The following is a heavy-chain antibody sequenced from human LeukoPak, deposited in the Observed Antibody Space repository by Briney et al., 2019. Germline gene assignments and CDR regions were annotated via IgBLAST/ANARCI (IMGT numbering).Heavy chain of an antibody. V-gene: IGHV4-30-2*01. CDR1: GGSISSGGYY. Sequence: PSETLSLTCTVSGGSISSGGYYWSWIRQPPGKGLEWIGYIYHSGSTYYNPSLKSRVTISVDRSKNQFSLKLSSVTAADTAVYYCASNIVGPDEDAFDIWGQGTMVTVSS. J-gene: IGHJ3*02. CDR2: IYHSGST. CDR3: ASNIVGPDEDAFDI. D-gene: IGHD1-26*01.